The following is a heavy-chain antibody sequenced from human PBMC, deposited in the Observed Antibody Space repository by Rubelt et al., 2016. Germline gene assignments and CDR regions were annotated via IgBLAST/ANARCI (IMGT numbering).Heavy chain of an antibody. CDR2: ITSTSSHI. Sequence: EVQLMESGGGLVQPGGSLRLSCAASGFTFSSYAVSWVRQAPGKGLEWVSSITSTSSHIYYADSVKGRFTVSRDHAKNSLYLQMNSLRAEDTAVYYCVRDPSYGDYYFDYWGQGTLVTVAS. J-gene: IGHJ4*02. CDR1: GFTFSSYA. D-gene: IGHD4-17*01. V-gene: IGHV3-21*01. CDR3: VRDPSYGDYYFDY.